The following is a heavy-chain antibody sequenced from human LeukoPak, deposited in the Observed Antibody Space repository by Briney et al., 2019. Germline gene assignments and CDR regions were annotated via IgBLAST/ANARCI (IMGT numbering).Heavy chain of an antibody. Sequence: GGSLRLSCAASGFTMSNNAMSWVRQAPGKGLEWVSAINGGNSDTNYAESVKGRFTISRDNSRNTLYLQMNSLRAEDTAVYYCAKDLLRWAFDYWGQGTLVTVSS. J-gene: IGHJ4*02. CDR1: GFTMSNNA. D-gene: IGHD2-15*01. V-gene: IGHV3-23*01. CDR2: INGGNSDT. CDR3: AKDLLRWAFDY.